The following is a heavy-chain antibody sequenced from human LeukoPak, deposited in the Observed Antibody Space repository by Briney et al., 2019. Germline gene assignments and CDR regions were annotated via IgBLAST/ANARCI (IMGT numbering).Heavy chain of an antibody. Sequence: SGGSLRLSCAASGFTFSSYSMNWVRQAPGKGLEWVSAISGSGGSTYYADSVKGRFTISRDNSKNTLYLQMNSLRAEDTAVYYCAKARSKQWLVPEGFDYWGQGTLVTVSS. D-gene: IGHD6-19*01. CDR3: AKARSKQWLVPEGFDY. CDR1: GFTFSSYS. CDR2: ISGSGGST. V-gene: IGHV3-23*01. J-gene: IGHJ4*02.